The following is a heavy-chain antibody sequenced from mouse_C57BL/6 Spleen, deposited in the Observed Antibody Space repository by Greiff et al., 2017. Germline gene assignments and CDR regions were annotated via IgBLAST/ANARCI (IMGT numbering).Heavy chain of an antibody. CDR2: ISDGGSYT. J-gene: IGHJ2*01. CDR1: GFTFSSYA. V-gene: IGHV5-4*01. CDR3: ARGRLRLDY. D-gene: IGHD2-4*01. Sequence: EVQLQESGGGLVKPGGSLKLSCAASGFTFSSYAMSWVRQTPEKRLEWVATISDGGSYTYYPDNVKGRFTISRDNAKNNLYLQMSHLKSEDTAMYYCARGRLRLDYWGQGTTLTVSS.